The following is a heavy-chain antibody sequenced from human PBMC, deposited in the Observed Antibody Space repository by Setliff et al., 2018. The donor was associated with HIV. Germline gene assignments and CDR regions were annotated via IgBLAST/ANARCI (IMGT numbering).Heavy chain of an antibody. CDR3: ARQLSNSLDF. J-gene: IGHJ4*02. CDR1: GYSFTDYF. CDR2: ISPNNGDK. V-gene: IGHV1-2*02. D-gene: IGHD7-27*01. Sequence: ASVKVSCKASGYSFTDYFMHWVRQAPGQGLEWMGWISPNNGDKNIPQSFQGRVTMTRDTSMNTAYLEFSGLRSDDTAVYYCARQLSNSLDFWGQGAQVTVSS.